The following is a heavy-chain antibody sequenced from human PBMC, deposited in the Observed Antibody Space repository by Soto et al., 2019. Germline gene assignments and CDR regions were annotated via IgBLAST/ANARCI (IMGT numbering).Heavy chain of an antibody. V-gene: IGHV1-2*04. J-gene: IGHJ4*02. CDR2: INPNSGGT. D-gene: IGHD6-19*01. Sequence: GAAVKVSCKASGYTFTGYYMHWVRQAPGQGLEWMGWINPNSGGTNYAQKFQGWVTMTRDTSISTAYMQMNSLRAEDTAMYYCARPEGNGWFPNSDHWGQGTLVTVSS. CDR1: GYTFTGYY. CDR3: ARPEGNGWFPNSDH.